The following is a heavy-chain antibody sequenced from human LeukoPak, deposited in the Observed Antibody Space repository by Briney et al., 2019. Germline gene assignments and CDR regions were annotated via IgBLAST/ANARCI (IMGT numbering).Heavy chain of an antibody. J-gene: IGHJ4*02. CDR1: GFTFSSYG. CDR2: ISVSGGST. Sequence: GGSLRLSCAAPGFTFSSYGMGWVRQAPGKGLKWVSGISVSGGSTYYAGPVKGRFTISRDNSENKLYLQMNSLRAEDTAIYYCAKVGSSNWYYFDFWGQGTLVTVSS. CDR3: AKVGSSNWYYFDF. V-gene: IGHV3-23*01. D-gene: IGHD6-13*01.